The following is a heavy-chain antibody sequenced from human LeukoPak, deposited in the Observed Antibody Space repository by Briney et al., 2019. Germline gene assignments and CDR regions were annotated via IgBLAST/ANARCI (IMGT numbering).Heavy chain of an antibody. J-gene: IGHJ5*02. CDR1: EFTFSDYH. CDR3: ARGPLGGYNSAWFDP. Sequence: PWGSLTLSCAASEFTFSDYHMNWVRQAPGKGLEWVSFISSSSGYIYYADSVKGRFTISRDNAKNSLYLQMNSLRVEDTAVYYCARGPLGGYNSAWFDPWGQGSLATVSS. CDR2: ISSSSGYI. V-gene: IGHV3-21*01. D-gene: IGHD5-24*01.